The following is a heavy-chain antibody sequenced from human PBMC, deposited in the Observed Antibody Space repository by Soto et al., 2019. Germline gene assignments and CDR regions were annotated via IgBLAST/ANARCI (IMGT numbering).Heavy chain of an antibody. D-gene: IGHD5-18*01. Sequence: PSETLSLTCTVSGGSVSSGSDYWTWIRQPPGKGLEWIGCLYNSGSTNYNPALKSRATRSVDTSKNQFSLRLSSVTAADTAVYYWARDNGYSYGYFDYWGQGTLVTVSS. CDR1: GGSVSSGSDY. J-gene: IGHJ4*02. V-gene: IGHV4-61*01. CDR3: ARDNGYSYGYFDY. CDR2: LYNSGST.